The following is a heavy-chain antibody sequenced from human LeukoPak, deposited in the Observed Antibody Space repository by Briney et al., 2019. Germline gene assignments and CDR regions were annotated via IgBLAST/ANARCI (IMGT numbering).Heavy chain of an antibody. D-gene: IGHD3-9*01. V-gene: IGHV1-46*01. CDR1: GYTFTSYY. CDR3: ARGPDAYYDILTGYSCFYYYYMDV. CDR2: INPSGGST. J-gene: IGHJ6*03. Sequence: ASVKVSCKASGYTFTSYYMHWVRQAPGQGLEWMGIINPSGGSTSYAQKFQGRVTMTRDTSTSTVYMELSSLRSEDTAVYYCARGPDAYYDILTGYSCFYYYYMDVWGKGTTVTVSS.